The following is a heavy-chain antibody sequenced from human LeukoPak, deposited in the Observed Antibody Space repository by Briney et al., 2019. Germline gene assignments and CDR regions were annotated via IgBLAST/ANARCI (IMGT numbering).Heavy chain of an antibody. Sequence: ASVKLSCKASGYTFTSYDINWVRQATGQGLEWMGWMNPNSGNTDYAQKFQGRVTITRNTSISTAYMELSSLRSDDAAVYYCARRPRFGRGYYRTHWFDPWGQATLVTVSS. CDR2: MNPNSGNT. D-gene: IGHD3-22*01. CDR3: ARRPRFGRGYYRTHWFDP. CDR1: GYTFTSYD. V-gene: IGHV1-8*03. J-gene: IGHJ5*02.